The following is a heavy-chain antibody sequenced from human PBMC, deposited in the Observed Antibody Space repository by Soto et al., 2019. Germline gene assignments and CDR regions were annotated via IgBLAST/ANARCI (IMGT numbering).Heavy chain of an antibody. D-gene: IGHD4-17*01. CDR1: GGSISSGGYY. CDR2: IYYSGST. J-gene: IGHJ5*02. V-gene: IGHV4-31*03. CDR3: ARDHRDYELGEENWFDP. Sequence: PSETLSLTCTVSGGSISSGGYYWSWIRQHPGKGLEWIGYIYYSGSTYYNPSLKSRVTISVDTSKNQFSLKLSSVTAADTAVYYCARDHRDYELGEENWFDPWGQGTLVTVSS.